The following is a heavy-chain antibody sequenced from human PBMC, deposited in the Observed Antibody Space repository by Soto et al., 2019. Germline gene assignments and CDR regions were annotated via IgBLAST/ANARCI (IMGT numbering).Heavy chain of an antibody. J-gene: IGHJ4*02. CDR2: IIPIFGTA. CDR3: AREAQQWLAFDY. D-gene: IGHD6-19*01. Sequence: SVKVSCKASGGTFSSYAISWVRQAPGQGLEWMGGIIPIFGTANYAQKFQGRVTITADESTSTAYMELSSLRSEDTAVYYCAREAQQWLAFDYWGQGTLVTSPQ. V-gene: IGHV1-69*13. CDR1: GGTFSSYA.